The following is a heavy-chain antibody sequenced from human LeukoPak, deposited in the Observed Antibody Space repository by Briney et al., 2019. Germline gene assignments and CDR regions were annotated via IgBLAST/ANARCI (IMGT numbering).Heavy chain of an antibody. CDR3: ARDGRGSSGWYVDY. D-gene: IGHD6-19*01. J-gene: IGHJ4*02. CDR1: GGSISNYY. V-gene: IGHV4-59*12. CDR2: IYYSGST. Sequence: PSETLSLTCTVSGGSISNYYWSWIRQPPGKGLEWIGYIYYSGSTNYNPSLRSRVTISVDTSQNQFSLKLSSVTAADTAVYYCARDGRGSSGWYVDYWGQGTLVTVSS.